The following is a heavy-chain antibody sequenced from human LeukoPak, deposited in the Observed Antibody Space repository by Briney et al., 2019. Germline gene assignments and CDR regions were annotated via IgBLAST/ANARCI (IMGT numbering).Heavy chain of an antibody. V-gene: IGHV4-59*01. J-gene: IGHJ5*02. D-gene: IGHD3-16*01. CDR2: IYYSGST. CDR3: ARDRGGGWFDP. CDR1: GGSISSYY. Sequence: SETLSLTCTVSGGSISSYYWSWIRQPPGEGLEWIGYIYYSGSTNYNPSLKSRVTISVDTSKNQFSLKLSSVTAADTAAYYCARDRGGGWFDPWGQGTLVTVSS.